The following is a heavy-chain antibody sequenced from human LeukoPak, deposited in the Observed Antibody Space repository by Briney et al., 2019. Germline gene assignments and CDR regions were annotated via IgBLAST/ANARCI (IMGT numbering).Heavy chain of an antibody. V-gene: IGHV4-39*07. J-gene: IGHJ5*02. CDR2: IYYSGST. D-gene: IGHD3-22*01. CDR3: ARADLTYDSSQTNWFDP. CDR1: GGSISSSSYY. Sequence: QSSETPSLTCTVSGGSISSSSYYWGWIRQPPGKGLEWIGSIYYSGSTYYNPSLKSRVTISVDTSKNQFSLRLSSVTAADTAVYYCARADLTYDSSQTNWFDPWGQGTLVTVSS.